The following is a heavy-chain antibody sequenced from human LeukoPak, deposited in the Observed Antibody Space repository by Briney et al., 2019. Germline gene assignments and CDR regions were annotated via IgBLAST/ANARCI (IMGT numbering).Heavy chain of an antibody. D-gene: IGHD2/OR15-2a*01. CDR3: ASRVGLLYYYCMDV. V-gene: IGHV4-34*01. J-gene: IGHJ6*02. CDR1: GGSFSGYY. CDR2: INHSGST. Sequence: SETLSLTCAVYGGSFSGYYWSWIRQPPGKGLEWIGEINHSGSTNYNPSLKSRVTISVDTSKNQFSLKLSSVTAADTAVYYCASRVGLLYYYCMDVWGQGTTVTVSS.